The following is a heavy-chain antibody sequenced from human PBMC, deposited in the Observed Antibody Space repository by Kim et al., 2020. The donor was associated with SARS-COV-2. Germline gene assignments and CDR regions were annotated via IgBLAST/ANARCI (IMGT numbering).Heavy chain of an antibody. CDR2: IYPGDSDT. J-gene: IGHJ5*02. CDR3: ATSHTLPKARSGGSYEGVSWFDP. Sequence: GESLKISCKGSGYSFTSYWIGWVRQMPGKGLEWMGIIYPGDSDTRYSPSFQGQVTISADKSISTAYLQWSSLKASDTAMYYCATSHTLPKARSGGSYEGVSWFDPWGQGTLVTVSS. CDR1: GYSFTSYW. V-gene: IGHV5-51*01. D-gene: IGHD2-15*01.